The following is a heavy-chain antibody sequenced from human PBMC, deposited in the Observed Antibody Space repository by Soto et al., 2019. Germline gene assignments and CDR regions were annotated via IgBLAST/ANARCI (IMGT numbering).Heavy chain of an antibody. CDR3: ARAVTSFDL. D-gene: IGHD4-17*01. V-gene: IGHV4-59*01. Sequence: SETLSLTCTVAGGSIDSYYWNWIRQPPGKGLEWIGYIYYSGTTNYNPSLKSRVTIPLDMSKRQFSPNLTSVTAADTAVYYCARAVTSFDLWGQGTPVTVSS. CDR1: GGSIDSYY. J-gene: IGHJ4*02. CDR2: IYYSGTT.